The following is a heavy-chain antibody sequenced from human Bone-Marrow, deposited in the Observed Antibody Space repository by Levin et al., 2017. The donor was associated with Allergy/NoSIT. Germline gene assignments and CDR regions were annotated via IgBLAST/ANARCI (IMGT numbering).Heavy chain of an antibody. CDR2: IHYSGSA. D-gene: IGHD4-17*01. Sequence: SETLSLTCTVSGASISNSNCYWSWIRQHPGKGLEWMGYIHYSGSAYYNPSLESRVVISVDTSQNQFSLKLRSLNDADTAVHFCARLCGDHFDYWGQGTLVIVSS. CDR3: ARLCGDHFDY. CDR1: GASISNSNCY. J-gene: IGHJ4*02. V-gene: IGHV4-31*03.